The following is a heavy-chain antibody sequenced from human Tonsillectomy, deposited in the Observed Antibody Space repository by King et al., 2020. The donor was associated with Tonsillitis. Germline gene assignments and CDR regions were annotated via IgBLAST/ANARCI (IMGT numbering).Heavy chain of an antibody. CDR3: EMGYSYGLENY. J-gene: IGHJ4*02. D-gene: IGHD5-18*01. Sequence: QLVQSGAEVKKPGSSVKVSCKASGGTFSSYVTHWVRQAPGQGLEWMGGIIPMSGTTNYAQEFHGRVTITADESTSTAYMELSSLRSEDTAVYYCEMGYSYGLENYWGQGTQVTVSS. V-gene: IGHV1-69*01. CDR2: IIPMSGTT. CDR1: GGTFSSYV.